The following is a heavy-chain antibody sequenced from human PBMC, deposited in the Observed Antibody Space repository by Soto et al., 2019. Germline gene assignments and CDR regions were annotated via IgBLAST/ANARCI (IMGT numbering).Heavy chain of an antibody. J-gene: IGHJ5*02. D-gene: IGHD6-19*01. CDR1: GGSISSSSYY. Sequence: PSETLSLICTVSGGSISSSSYYWGWIRQPPGKGLEWIGSIYYSGSTYYNPSLKSRVTISVDTSKNQFSLKLSSVTAADTAVYYCARQVRWGIAVAGSRTEWFDPWGQGTLVTVSS. CDR2: IYYSGST. V-gene: IGHV4-39*01. CDR3: ARQVRWGIAVAGSRTEWFDP.